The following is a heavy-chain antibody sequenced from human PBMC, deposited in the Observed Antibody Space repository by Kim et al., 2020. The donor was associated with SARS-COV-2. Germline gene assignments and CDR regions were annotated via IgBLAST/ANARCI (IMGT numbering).Heavy chain of an antibody. CDR3: AKPRVYSNDWSPYSYYGMDV. Sequence: GGSLRLSCAASGFTFSTYVMTWVRQAPGKGLEWVSAIIGGGGTTYYADSVKGRFTISRDNSRNALHLQMNTLRAEDTAIYYCAKPRVYSNDWSPYSYYGMDVWGQGTTVTVSS. J-gene: IGHJ6*02. CDR1: GFTFSTYV. V-gene: IGHV3-23*01. D-gene: IGHD6-19*01. CDR2: IIGGGGTT.